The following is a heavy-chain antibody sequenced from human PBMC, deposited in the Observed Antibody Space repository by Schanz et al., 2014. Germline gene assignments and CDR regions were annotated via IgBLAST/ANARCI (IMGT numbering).Heavy chain of an antibody. V-gene: IGHV3-7*03. J-gene: IGHJ4*02. Sequence: EVQLVESEGGLVQPGGSLRLSCEGSGFSFSDYWMGWVRQAPGKGLDWVGIIKPDGSEKFYVDSVKGRFTISRDNAKNSLYLQMNSLRAEDTAVYYCASGQWVVHDYWGQGTLVTVSS. CDR2: IKPDGSEK. CDR1: GFSFSDYW. D-gene: IGHD6-19*01. CDR3: ASGQWVVHDY.